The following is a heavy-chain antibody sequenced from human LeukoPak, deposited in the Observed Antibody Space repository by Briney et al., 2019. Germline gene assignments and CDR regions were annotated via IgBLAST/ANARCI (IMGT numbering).Heavy chain of an antibody. Sequence: ASVKVSCKASGYTFTSYDINWVRQAPGQGLEWMGWMNPNSGNTGYARKFQGRVTMTRTTSISTPYMELSSLRSEDTAVYYCARGSRRNLLYFFDLWGQGTLVTVSS. D-gene: IGHD1-14*01. CDR3: ARGSRRNLLYFFDL. CDR2: MNPNSGNT. CDR1: GYTFTSYD. J-gene: IGHJ4*02. V-gene: IGHV1-8*01.